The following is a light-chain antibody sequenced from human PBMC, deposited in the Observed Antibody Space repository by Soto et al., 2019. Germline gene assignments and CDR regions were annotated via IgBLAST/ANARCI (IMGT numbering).Light chain of an antibody. J-gene: IGKJ4*01. CDR2: KAS. CDR1: QSISTW. CDR3: QLYNSYSRLT. Sequence: DIQVTQSPSTLSASVGDRVTITCRVSQSISTWLAWYQQKPGKSPTLLIYKASILESGVPSRFSGSGSGTEFTLTSSSLQPDDFAPYYCQLYNSYSRLTFGGGSKVDIK. V-gene: IGKV1-5*03.